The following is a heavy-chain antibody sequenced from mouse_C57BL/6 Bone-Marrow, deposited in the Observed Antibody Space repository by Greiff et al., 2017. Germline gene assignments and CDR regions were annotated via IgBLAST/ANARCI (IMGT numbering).Heavy chain of an antibody. V-gene: IGHV1-19*01. D-gene: IGHD1-3*01. CDR3: ARKVVAPFDY. J-gene: IGHJ2*01. CDR1: GYTFTDYY. CDR2: INPYNGGT. Sequence: SGPVLVKPGASVKMSCKASGYTFTDYYMNWVKQSHGKSLEWIGVINPYNGGTSYNQKFKGKATLTVDKSSSTAYMELNSLTSEDSAVYYCARKVVAPFDYWGQGTTLTVSS.